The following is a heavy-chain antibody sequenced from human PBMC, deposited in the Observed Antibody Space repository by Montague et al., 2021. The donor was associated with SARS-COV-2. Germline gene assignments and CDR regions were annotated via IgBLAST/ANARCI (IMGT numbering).Heavy chain of an antibody. D-gene: IGHD3-22*01. CDR1: DGSFSDYS. V-gene: IGHV4-34*01. Sequence: SDTLSLTRAVYDGSFSDYSWTWIRQPPGKGLEWIGEINHRGSTNYNPSLKSRVTISVDTSENQFSLKMTSVTAADTAVYYCARGRQHINMVVVVVTGGEYYFDFWGQGTLAAVSS. CDR2: INHRGST. J-gene: IGHJ4*02. CDR3: ARGRQHINMVVVVVTGGEYYFDF.